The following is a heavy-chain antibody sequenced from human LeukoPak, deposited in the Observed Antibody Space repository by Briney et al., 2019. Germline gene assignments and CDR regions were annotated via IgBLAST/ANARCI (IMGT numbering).Heavy chain of an antibody. J-gene: IGHJ4*02. CDR3: ARVDYGDYGFDY. Sequence: PGGYLRLSCAASGFTVSSNYMSWVRQAPGKGLEWVSVIYSGGSTYYADSVKGRFIISRDNSKNTLYLQMNSLRAEDTAVYYCARVDYGDYGFDYWGQGTLVTVSS. CDR2: IYSGGST. D-gene: IGHD4-17*01. CDR1: GFTVSSNY. V-gene: IGHV3-66*01.